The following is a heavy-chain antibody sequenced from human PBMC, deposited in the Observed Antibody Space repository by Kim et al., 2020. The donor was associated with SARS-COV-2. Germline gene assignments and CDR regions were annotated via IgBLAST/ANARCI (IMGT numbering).Heavy chain of an antibody. Sequence: YSVESVKGRFTMSRDNAKKSLYLQMSSLRTEDTAIYYCAALDTAQVPGGIWGQGTLVSVST. D-gene: IGHD3-10*01. J-gene: IGHJ4*02. CDR3: AALDTAQVPGGI. V-gene: IGHV3-7*01.